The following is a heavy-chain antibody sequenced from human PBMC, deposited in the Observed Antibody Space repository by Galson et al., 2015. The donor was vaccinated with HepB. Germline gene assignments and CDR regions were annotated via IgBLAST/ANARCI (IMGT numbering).Heavy chain of an antibody. CDR2: INPSGGST. Sequence: SVKVSCKASGYTFTSYYMHWVRQAPGQGLEWMGIINPSGGSTSYAQKLQGRVTMTRDTSTSTVYMELSSLRSEDTAVYYCAREDYGYNYSGRGAFDIWGQGTMVTVSS. D-gene: IGHD5-24*01. CDR3: AREDYGYNYSGRGAFDI. V-gene: IGHV1-46*04. CDR1: GYTFTSYY. J-gene: IGHJ3*02.